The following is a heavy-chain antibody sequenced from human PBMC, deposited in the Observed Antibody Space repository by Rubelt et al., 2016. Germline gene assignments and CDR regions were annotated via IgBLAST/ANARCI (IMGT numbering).Heavy chain of an antibody. Sequence: QVQLQESGPGLVKPSETLSLTCTVSGGSISSYYWSWIQQPPGKGLEWIGEINHSGSTNYNPSLKGRDTISVDTSKNQFSLKLSSVTAADTAVYYCARHPLRFLRVDIWGQGTMVTVSS. CDR3: ARHPLRFLRVDI. CDR2: INHSGST. D-gene: IGHD3-3*01. CDR1: GGSISSYY. V-gene: IGHV4-59*08. J-gene: IGHJ3*02.